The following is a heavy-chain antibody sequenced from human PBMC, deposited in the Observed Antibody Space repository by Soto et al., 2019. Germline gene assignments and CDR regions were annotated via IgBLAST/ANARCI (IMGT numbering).Heavy chain of an antibody. Sequence: QVQLVESGGGVVQPGRSLRLSCAASGFTFSSYGMHWVRQAPGKGLEWVAVIWYDGSNKYYADSVKGRFTISRDNSKNTLYLQMNSLRAEDTAVYYCARDWGTIFGVDHPGRMDVWGQGTTVTVSS. CDR3: ARDWGTIFGVDHPGRMDV. CDR2: IWYDGSNK. V-gene: IGHV3-33*01. CDR1: GFTFSSYG. D-gene: IGHD3-3*01. J-gene: IGHJ6*02.